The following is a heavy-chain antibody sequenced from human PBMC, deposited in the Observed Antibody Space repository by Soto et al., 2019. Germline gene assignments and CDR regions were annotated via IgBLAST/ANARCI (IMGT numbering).Heavy chain of an antibody. CDR3: ARAKYSSSLFDY. J-gene: IGHJ4*02. D-gene: IGHD6-13*01. CDR2: IYSGGST. CDR1: GFTVSSNY. V-gene: IGHV3-53*01. Sequence: GGSLRLSCAASGFTVSSNYMSWVRQAPGKGLEWVSVIYSGGSTYYADSVKGRFTISRDNSKNTLYLQMNSLRAEDTAVYYCARAKYSSSLFDYWGQGTLVTVSS.